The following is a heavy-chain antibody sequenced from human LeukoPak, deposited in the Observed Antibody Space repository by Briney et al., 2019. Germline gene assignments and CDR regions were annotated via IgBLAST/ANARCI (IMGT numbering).Heavy chain of an antibody. CDR1: GYTFMNYY. D-gene: IGHD2-15*01. CDR2: INPNSGGT. Sequence: ASVKVSCKASGYTFMNYYMHWVRQAPGQGLEWMGWINPNSGGTNYAQKFQGRVTMTRDTSISTAYMELSRLRSDDTAVYYCARDIVVVVAAHNWFDPWGQGTLVTVSS. V-gene: IGHV1-2*02. CDR3: ARDIVVVVAAHNWFDP. J-gene: IGHJ5*02.